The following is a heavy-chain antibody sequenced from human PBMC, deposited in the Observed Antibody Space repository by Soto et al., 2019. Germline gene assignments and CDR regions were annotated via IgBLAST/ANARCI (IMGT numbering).Heavy chain of an antibody. D-gene: IGHD4-17*01. CDR2: ISDSSNYI. CDR3: ARVLGRNNNYGDRSADS. CDR1: GFTFSDYY. J-gene: IGHJ4*02. Sequence: QVQLVESGGGLVKPGESLRLSCVASGFTFSDYYMSWIRQSPGKGLEWLSCISDSSNYIQYADSVKGRFTISRDNAKNSRFLQMNSLRSEDTAVYYCARVLGRNNNYGDRSADSWGQGTLVTVSS. V-gene: IGHV3-11*05.